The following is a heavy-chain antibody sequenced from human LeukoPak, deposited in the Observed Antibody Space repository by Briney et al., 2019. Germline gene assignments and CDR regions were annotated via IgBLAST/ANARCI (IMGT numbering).Heavy chain of an antibody. CDR1: GYTFTGYY. CDR3: ARSYYDSSGYYSPPAFDI. Sequence: GASVKVSCKASGYTFTGYYMHWVRQAPGQGLEWMGWINPNSGGTNYAQKFQGRVTMTRDTSISTAYMELSRLRSDDTAVYYCARSYYDSSGYYSPPAFDIWGQGTMVTVSS. J-gene: IGHJ3*02. V-gene: IGHV1-2*02. CDR2: INPNSGGT. D-gene: IGHD3-22*01.